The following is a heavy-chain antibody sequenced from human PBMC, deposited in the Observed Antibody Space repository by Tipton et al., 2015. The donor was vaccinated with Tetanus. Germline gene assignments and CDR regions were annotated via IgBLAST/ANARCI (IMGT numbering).Heavy chain of an antibody. Sequence: TLSLTCTVSGDSISSADYYWSWIRQSPGKGLEWIGYISYSGSANYNPSLTSRLSISLDTSRNDFSLKLTSVTAADTAVYYCARRGDYVFYYESSGYLWGAAFDIWGQGTMVSVSA. V-gene: IGHV4-30-4*08. J-gene: IGHJ3*02. CDR2: ISYSGSA. CDR3: ARRGDYVFYYESSGYLWGAAFDI. CDR1: GDSISSADYY. D-gene: IGHD3-22*01.